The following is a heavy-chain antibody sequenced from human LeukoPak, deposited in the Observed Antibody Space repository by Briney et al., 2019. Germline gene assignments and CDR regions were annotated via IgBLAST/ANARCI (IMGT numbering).Heavy chain of an antibody. Sequence: SETLSLTCTVSGGSISSYYWSWIRQPAGKGLEWIGRIYTSGSTNYNPSLKSRVTMSVDTSKNQFSLKLSSVTAADTAVYYCARGGSGSFYYYYYMDVWGKGTTVTISS. CDR2: IYTSGST. CDR1: GGSISSYY. J-gene: IGHJ6*03. D-gene: IGHD3-10*01. CDR3: ARGGSGSFYYYYYMDV. V-gene: IGHV4-4*07.